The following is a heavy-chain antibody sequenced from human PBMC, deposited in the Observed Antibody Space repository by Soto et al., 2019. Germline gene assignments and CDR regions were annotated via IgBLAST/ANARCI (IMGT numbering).Heavy chain of an antibody. CDR1: GFTFSSYA. CDR3: AKLPAAYSAAPDWFDP. Sequence: PGGSLRLSCAASGFTFSSYAMSWVRQAPGKGLEWVSAISGSGGSTYYADSVKGRFTISRDNSKNTLYLQMNSLRAEDTAVYYCAKLPAAYSAAPDWFDPWGQGTLVTVSS. D-gene: IGHD2-2*01. CDR2: ISGSGGST. J-gene: IGHJ5*02. V-gene: IGHV3-23*01.